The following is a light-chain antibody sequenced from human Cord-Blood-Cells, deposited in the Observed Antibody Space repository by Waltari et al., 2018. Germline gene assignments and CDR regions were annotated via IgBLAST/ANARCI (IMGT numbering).Light chain of an antibody. CDR2: KAS. Sequence: DIQMTQSPSTPSASVGDRVTLTCRASRSISSWLAWYQQKPGKAPKLLIYKASSLESGVPSRFSGSGSGTEFTLTISSLQPDDFATYYCQQYNSYPYSFGQGTKLEIK. CDR1: RSISSW. V-gene: IGKV1-5*03. J-gene: IGKJ2*03. CDR3: QQYNSYPYS.